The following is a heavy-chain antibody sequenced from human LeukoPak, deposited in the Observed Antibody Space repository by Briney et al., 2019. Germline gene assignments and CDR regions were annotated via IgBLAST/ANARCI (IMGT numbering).Heavy chain of an antibody. CDR3: ARGLYRRIAAAGTPPHWFDP. CDR2: IKQDGSEK. J-gene: IGHJ5*02. D-gene: IGHD6-13*01. CDR1: GFTFSSYW. Sequence: GGSLRLSCAASGFTFSSYWMSWVRQAPGKGLEWVANIKQDGSEKYYVDSVKGRFTISRDNAKNSLYLQMNSLRAEDTAVYYCARGLYRRIAAAGTPPHWFDPWGQGTLVTVSS. V-gene: IGHV3-7*01.